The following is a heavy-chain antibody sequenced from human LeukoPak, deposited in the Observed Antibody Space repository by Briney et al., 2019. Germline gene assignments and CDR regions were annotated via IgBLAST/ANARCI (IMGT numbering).Heavy chain of an antibody. D-gene: IGHD3-22*01. CDR2: IYTSGST. CDR1: GGSISSGDHH. V-gene: IGHV4-61*02. CDR3: ARSSGSGYYYDSSGYSDYYYYYMDV. J-gene: IGHJ6*03. Sequence: SETLSLTCTVSGGSISSGDHHWSWIRQPAGKGLEWIGRIYTSGSTNYNPSLKSRVTISVDTSKSQFSLKLSSVTAADTAVYYCARSSGSGYYYDSSGYSDYYYYYMDVWGKGTTVTISS.